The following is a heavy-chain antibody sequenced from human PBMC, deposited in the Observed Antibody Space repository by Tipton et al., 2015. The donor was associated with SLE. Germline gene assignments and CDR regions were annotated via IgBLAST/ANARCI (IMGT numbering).Heavy chain of an antibody. CDR1: RGAFRGYY. CDR2: VDHSAST. D-gene: IGHD5-12*01. V-gene: IGHV4-34*01. J-gene: IGHJ4*02. CDR3: VRLELAATKADY. Sequence: TLSLTCAVDRGAFRGYYWIWIRQPPGKGLEWIGEVDHSASTKYNPSLKSRVTISIDTSKNQFSLKLSSVTAADTAVYYCVRLELAATKADYWGQGTLVTVSS.